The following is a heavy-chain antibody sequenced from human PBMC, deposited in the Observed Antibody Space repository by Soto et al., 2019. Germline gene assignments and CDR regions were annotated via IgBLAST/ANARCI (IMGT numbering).Heavy chain of an antibody. CDR2: ISGSGGTT. J-gene: IGHJ1*01. D-gene: IGHD6-13*01. V-gene: IGHV3-23*01. CDR3: AKPPWVSPGGTGAD. CDR1: GVILSNYV. Sequence: GSLRLSCAASGVILSNYVMSWFRLAPVRGLEWGSGISGSGGTTYYADSVKGRFTISRDHSNNTVYLQIDSLTAEDTAVYYCAKPPWVSPGGTGADWGQGLPITISS.